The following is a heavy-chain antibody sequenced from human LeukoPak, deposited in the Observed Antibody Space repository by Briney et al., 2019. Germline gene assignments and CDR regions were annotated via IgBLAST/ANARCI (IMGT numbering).Heavy chain of an antibody. CDR3: ARSGYSYGADAFDI. D-gene: IGHD5-18*01. Sequence: SETLSLTCTVSGGSIRGYYWTWIRQPPGKGLEWIGYIYYSGSTNYNPSLKSRVTISVDTSKNQFSLKLSSVTAADTAVYYCARSGYSYGADAFDIWGQGTMVTVSS. J-gene: IGHJ3*02. V-gene: IGHV4-59*01. CDR2: IYYSGST. CDR1: GGSIRGYY.